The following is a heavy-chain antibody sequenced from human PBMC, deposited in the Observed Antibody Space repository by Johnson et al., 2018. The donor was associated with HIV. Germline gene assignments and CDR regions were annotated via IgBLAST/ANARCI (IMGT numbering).Heavy chain of an antibody. D-gene: IGHD3-10*01. CDR2: ISYDGSNK. CDR3: ARERINDGFPSASFL. V-gene: IGHV3-30*04. Sequence: QVQLVESGGGVVQPVRSLRLSCAASGFTFSNYAMHWVRQAPGKGLEWVAVISYDGSNKYYGDSVKGRFTLSRDNSKNTVYLQINRLRAEDTAVYYCARERINDGFPSASFLW. CDR1: GFTFSNYA. J-gene: IGHJ2*01.